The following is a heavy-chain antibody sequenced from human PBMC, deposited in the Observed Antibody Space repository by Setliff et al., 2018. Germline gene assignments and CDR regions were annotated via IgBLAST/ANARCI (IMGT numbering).Heavy chain of an antibody. CDR1: GYTFSNYG. J-gene: IGHJ6*02. CDR3: ARERSYDGLNYYGMDV. CDR2: ISADNGNT. V-gene: IGHV1-18*01. Sequence: ASVKVSCKASGYTFSNYGVTWGRQAPGQGLEWMGWISADNGNTKYAQNLHGKITMTTDTSTSTAYLELRSVRFDDTAVYYCARERSYDGLNYYGMDVWGQGTTVTVSS. D-gene: IGHD1-26*01.